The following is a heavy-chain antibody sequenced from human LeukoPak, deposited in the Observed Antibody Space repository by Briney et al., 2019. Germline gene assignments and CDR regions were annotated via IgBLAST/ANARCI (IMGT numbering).Heavy chain of an antibody. CDR2: IKSKTDGGTT. D-gene: IGHD3-22*01. CDR1: GFTFSNAW. Sequence: PGGSLRLSCATSGFTFSNAWMSWVRQAPGKGLEWVGRIKSKTDGGTTDYAAPVKGRFTISRDDSKNTLYLQMNSLRSEDTAVYYCASWAGIVATYSGPFDFWGHGTLVTVSA. V-gene: IGHV3-15*01. J-gene: IGHJ4*01. CDR3: ASWAGIVATYSGPFDF.